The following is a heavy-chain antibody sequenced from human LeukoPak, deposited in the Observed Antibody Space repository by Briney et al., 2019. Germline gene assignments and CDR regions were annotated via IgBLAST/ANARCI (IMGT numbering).Heavy chain of an antibody. CDR3: AKDGYSYGYNWFDP. J-gene: IGHJ5*02. CDR1: GFTFSSYS. Sequence: GGSLRLSCAASGFTFSSYSMNWVRQAPGKGLEWVSSISSSSSYIYYADSVKGRFTISRDNAKNSLYLQMNSLRDEDTAVYCCAKDGYSYGYNWFDPWGQGTLVTVSS. D-gene: IGHD5-18*01. V-gene: IGHV3-21*01. CDR2: ISSSSSYI.